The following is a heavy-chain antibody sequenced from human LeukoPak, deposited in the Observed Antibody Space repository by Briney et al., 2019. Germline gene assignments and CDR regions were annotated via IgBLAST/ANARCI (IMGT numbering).Heavy chain of an antibody. Sequence: PGRSLRLSCAASGFTFDDYAVHWVRQAPGKGLEWVSGISWNCGSIGYADSVKGRFTISRDNAKNSLYLQMNSLRAEDTALYYCAKDISPLLGYYFDYWGQGTLVTVSS. J-gene: IGHJ4*02. CDR3: AKDISPLLGYYFDY. V-gene: IGHV3-9*01. CDR2: ISWNCGSI. CDR1: GFTFDDYA. D-gene: IGHD7-27*01.